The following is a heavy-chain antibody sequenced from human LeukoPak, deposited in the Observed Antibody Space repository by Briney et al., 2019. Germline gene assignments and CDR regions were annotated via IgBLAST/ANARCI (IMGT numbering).Heavy chain of an antibody. J-gene: IGHJ1*01. V-gene: IGHV3-23*01. CDR1: GFTFTNHA. CDR3: AKGDYGDRQYFQH. D-gene: IGHD2-21*02. CDR2: VSGGADTT. Sequence: GGSLRLSCAASGFTFTNHAMSWVRQAPGKGLEWVSTVSGGADTTYYADSVKGRFTISRDNPKNTMYLQMNRLRAEDTAVYYCAKGDYGDRQYFQHWGQGTLVTVSS.